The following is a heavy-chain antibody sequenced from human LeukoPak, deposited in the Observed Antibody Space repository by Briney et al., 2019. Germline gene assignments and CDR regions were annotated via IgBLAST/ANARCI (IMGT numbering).Heavy chain of an antibody. Sequence: ASVKVSCKASGYTFTAYAMIWVRQAPGQGLEWMGWINTNTGNPTYAQGFTGRFVFSLDTSVSTAYLQISSLKADDTAVYYCARDYTLTLGTTTYFQHWGQGTLVTVSS. J-gene: IGHJ1*01. D-gene: IGHD1-7*01. V-gene: IGHV7-4-1*02. CDR3: ARDYTLTLGTTTYFQH. CDR1: GYTFTAYA. CDR2: INTNTGNP.